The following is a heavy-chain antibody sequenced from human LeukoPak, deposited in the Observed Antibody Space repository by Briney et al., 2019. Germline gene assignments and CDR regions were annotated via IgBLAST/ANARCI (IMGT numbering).Heavy chain of an antibody. Sequence: GGSLRLSCAASGFTFSTYSMNWVRQAPGKGLEWVSYISSSSIIIYYADSVKGRFTISRDNAKNSLYLQMNSLRAEDTAVYYCARGSTYYDSSGQVPFDYWGQGTLVTVSS. D-gene: IGHD3-22*01. CDR3: ARGSTYYDSSGQVPFDY. J-gene: IGHJ4*02. V-gene: IGHV3-48*01. CDR1: GFTFSTYS. CDR2: ISSSSIII.